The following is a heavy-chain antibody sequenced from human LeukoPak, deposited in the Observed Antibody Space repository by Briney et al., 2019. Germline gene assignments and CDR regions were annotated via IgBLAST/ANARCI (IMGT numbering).Heavy chain of an antibody. CDR3: ARMSCSGGSCYYYYYGMDV. CDR2: IYSGGST. D-gene: IGHD2-15*01. Sequence: GGSLRLSCAASGFTVSSNYMSWVRQAPGKGLEWVSVIYSGGSTYYADSVKGRFTISRDNSKNTLYLQMNSLRAEDTAVYYCARMSCSGGSCYYYYYGMDVWGQGTTVTVSS. CDR1: GFTVSSNY. V-gene: IGHV3-66*01. J-gene: IGHJ6*02.